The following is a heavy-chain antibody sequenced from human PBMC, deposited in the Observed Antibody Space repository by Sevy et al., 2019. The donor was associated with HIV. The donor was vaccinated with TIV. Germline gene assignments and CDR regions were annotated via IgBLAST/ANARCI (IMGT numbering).Heavy chain of an antibody. CDR2: IYYGGTS. J-gene: IGHJ4*02. CDR3: ARGGGNSEWGYYFDF. Sequence: SETLSLTCTVSGGSISSGTYYWGWIRQPPGKGLEWIGNIYYGGTSYFNPSLKSRVTISVDTSKNQFSLNLRSVTAADTAVFYCARGGGNSEWGYYFDFWGQGTLVTVSS. CDR1: GGSISSGTYY. V-gene: IGHV4-39*01. D-gene: IGHD2-21*02.